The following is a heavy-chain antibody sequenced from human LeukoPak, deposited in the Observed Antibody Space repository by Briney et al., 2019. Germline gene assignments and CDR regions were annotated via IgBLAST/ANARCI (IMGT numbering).Heavy chain of an antibody. J-gene: IGHJ4*02. CDR3: ARNLYYYGSGGLCFFDY. Sequence: GSSVKVSCKASGGTFSSYAISWVRQATGQGLEWMGGIIPIFGTANYAQKFQGRVTITADESTSTAYMELSSLRSEDTAVYYCARNLYYYGSGGLCFFDYWGQGTLVTVSS. D-gene: IGHD3-10*01. CDR1: GGTFSSYA. V-gene: IGHV1-69*01. CDR2: IIPIFGTA.